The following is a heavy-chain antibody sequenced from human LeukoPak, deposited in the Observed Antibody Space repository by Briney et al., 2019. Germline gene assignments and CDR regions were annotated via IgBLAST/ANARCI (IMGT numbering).Heavy chain of an antibody. V-gene: IGHV3-23*01. Sequence: GGSLRLSCAASGFTFSSYAMSWVRQAPGKGLEWVSAISGSGGSTYYAGSVKGRFTISRDNSKNTLYLQMNSLRAEDTAVYYCAKDQNVVVPAALFDYWGQGTLVTVSS. D-gene: IGHD2-2*01. CDR1: GFTFSSYA. CDR2: ISGSGGST. J-gene: IGHJ4*02. CDR3: AKDQNVVVPAALFDY.